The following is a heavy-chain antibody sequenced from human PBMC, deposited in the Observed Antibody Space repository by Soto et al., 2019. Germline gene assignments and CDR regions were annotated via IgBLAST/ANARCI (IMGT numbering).Heavy chain of an antibody. D-gene: IGHD6-13*01. CDR1: GYTFTSYD. Sequence: GASVKVSCKDSGYTFTSYDMNWVRQATEQGLEGMGWMNPNSGNTGYAQKFQGRVTMTRNTSISTAYMELSSLRSEDTAVYYCASAYSSSWYNGMDVWGQGTTVTVSS. CDR3: ASAYSSSWYNGMDV. J-gene: IGHJ6*02. CDR2: MNPNSGNT. V-gene: IGHV1-8*01.